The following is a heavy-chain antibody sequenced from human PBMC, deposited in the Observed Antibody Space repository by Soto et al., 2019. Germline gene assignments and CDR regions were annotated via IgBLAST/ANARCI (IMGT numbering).Heavy chain of an antibody. J-gene: IGHJ5*02. CDR2: IYYSGST. V-gene: IGHV4-31*03. CDR3: AREVSLNYHILTGYYTPYNWFDP. Sequence: TLSLTCSFSGGYSISGFYYWSWIRQHPGKGLEWIGYIYYSGSTYYNPSLKSRVTISVDTSKNQFSLKLSSVTAADTAVYYCAREVSLNYHILTGYYTPYNWFDPWGQGTLVNVSS. CDR1: GGYSISGFYY. D-gene: IGHD3-9*01.